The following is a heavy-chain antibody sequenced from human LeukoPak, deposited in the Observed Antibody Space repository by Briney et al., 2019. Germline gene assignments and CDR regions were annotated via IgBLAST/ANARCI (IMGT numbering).Heavy chain of an antibody. J-gene: IGHJ4*02. D-gene: IGHD3-22*01. V-gene: IGHV3-11*04. CDR2: ISASGAVP. CDR1: GFRFDSFY. Sequence: GGFLRLSCAASGFRFDSFYMGWIRQVPGKGLDYIAFISASGAVPYYAESVKGRFTISRDNAKNSVSLQMNSLSADDTAVYYCARSLIVASEDYWGQGTLVTVSS. CDR3: ARSLIVASEDY.